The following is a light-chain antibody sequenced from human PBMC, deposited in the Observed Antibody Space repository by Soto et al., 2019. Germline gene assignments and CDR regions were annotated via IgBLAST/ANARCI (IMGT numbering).Light chain of an antibody. J-gene: IGLJ1*01. CDR2: EVS. CDR1: SSDVGNYKY. Sequence: QSALTQPASVSGSPGQSITISCTGTSSDVGNYKYVSWYQQHPGKAPKLMIYEVSNRPSGVSNRFSGSKSGNTASLTISGLQAEDETDYYCSSYTRSSTPYVYGTGTKLTVL. CDR3: SSYTRSSTPYV. V-gene: IGLV2-14*01.